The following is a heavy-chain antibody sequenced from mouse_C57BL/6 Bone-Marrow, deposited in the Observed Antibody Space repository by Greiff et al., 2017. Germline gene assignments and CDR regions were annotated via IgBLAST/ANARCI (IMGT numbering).Heavy chain of an antibody. CDR2: IWRGGST. V-gene: IGHV2-5*01. D-gene: IGHD1-1*01. J-gene: IGHJ4*01. CDR3: AKNDYGSFYAMDY. CDR1: GFSLTSYG. Sequence: QVQLKQSGPGLVQPSQSLSITCTVSGFSLTSYGVHWVRQSPGQGLEWLGVIWRGGSTDYNAAFMSRLSITKDNSKSQVFFKMNSLQADDTAIYYCAKNDYGSFYAMDYWGQGTSVTVSS.